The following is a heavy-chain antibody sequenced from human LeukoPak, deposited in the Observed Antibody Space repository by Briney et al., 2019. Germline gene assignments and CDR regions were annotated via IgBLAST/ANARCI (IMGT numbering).Heavy chain of an antibody. CDR3: ARDPVGGIPDYLDL. CDR1: GFTFSSYG. Sequence: PGRSLRLSCAASGFTFSSYGMHWVRQAPGKGLEWVAVIWYDGSNKYYADSVKGRFTISRDNSKNTLFLQMDSLTTEDTAVYYCARDPVGGIPDYLDLWGQGTLVTVSS. J-gene: IGHJ4*02. CDR2: IWYDGSNK. D-gene: IGHD3-10*01. V-gene: IGHV3-33*01.